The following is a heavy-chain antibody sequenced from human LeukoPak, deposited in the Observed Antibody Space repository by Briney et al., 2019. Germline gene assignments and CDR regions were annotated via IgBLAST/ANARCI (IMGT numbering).Heavy chain of an antibody. CDR3: ARDRVSINALDM. CDR2: IYYSGSP. J-gene: IGHJ3*02. V-gene: IGHV4-31*03. CDR1: GSSIRSGCYY. Sequence: SQTLSLTCTVSGSSIRSGCYYWSWIRQHPGKGLEWIGYIYYSGSPYYNPSLKSRVTISVDTSKNQFSLKLTSVTAADTAVYYCARDRVSINALDMWGQGTMVTVSS. D-gene: IGHD1-14*01.